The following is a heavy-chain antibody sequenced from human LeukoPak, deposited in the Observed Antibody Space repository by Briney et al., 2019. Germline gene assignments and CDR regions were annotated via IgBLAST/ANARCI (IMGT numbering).Heavy chain of an antibody. D-gene: IGHD3-22*01. CDR2: ISSGSSDI. CDR3: ARDGLGYYDTRGAFDI. Sequence: GGSLRLSCAASGFSFRSYTMNWVRQAPGKGLEWVSFISSGSSDIYYSDSLKGRFTISRDDAKNSLYLRMNSLRAEDTAVYYCARDGLGYYDTRGAFDIWGQGTMVTVSS. CDR1: GFSFRSYT. V-gene: IGHV3-21*01. J-gene: IGHJ3*02.